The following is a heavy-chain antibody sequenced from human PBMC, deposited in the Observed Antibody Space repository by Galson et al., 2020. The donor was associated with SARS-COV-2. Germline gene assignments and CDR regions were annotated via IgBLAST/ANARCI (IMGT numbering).Heavy chain of an antibody. CDR2: ISAYSGNK. V-gene: IGHV1-18*04. D-gene: IGHD2-2*02. Sequence: ASVKVSCKTSGYTFTSYGIGWVRQAPGHGLEWKGWISAYSGNKNYAQKFQGRVSMTMDTSTSTAYMELRGLRSDDTAVYHCARGQTVYCSSTSCYNYFDYWGQGTLVTVSS. CDR3: ARGQTVYCSSTSCYNYFDY. J-gene: IGHJ4*02. CDR1: GYTFTSYG.